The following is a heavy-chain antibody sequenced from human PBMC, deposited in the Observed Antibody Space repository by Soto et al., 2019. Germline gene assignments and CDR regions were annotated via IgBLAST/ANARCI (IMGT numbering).Heavy chain of an antibody. CDR1: GYTFTSYY. D-gene: IGHD6-13*01. CDR2: INPSGGST. J-gene: IGHJ6*02. CDR3: AREGMDSSSWYPDPLDYYYYYGMDV. V-gene: IGHV1-46*01. Sequence: ASVKVSCKASGYTFTSYYMHWVRQAPGQGLEWMGIINPSGGSTSYAQKFRGRVTMTRDTSTSTVYMELSSLRSEDTAVYYCAREGMDSSSWYPDPLDYYYYYGMDVSGQATTVTVSS.